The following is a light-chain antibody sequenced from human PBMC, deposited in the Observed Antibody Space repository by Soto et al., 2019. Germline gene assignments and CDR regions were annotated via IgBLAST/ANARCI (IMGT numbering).Light chain of an antibody. CDR2: DAS. V-gene: IGKV3-11*01. CDR3: QQRSNWPVT. J-gene: IGKJ1*01. CDR1: QSVSSY. Sequence: EIVLTQSPGTLSLSPGGRATLSCRTSQSVSSYLAWYQQKPGQAPRLLIYDASTRATGISARFSGSGSGTDFTLTISSLEPEDFAMYYCQQRSNWPVTFGQGTKVEVK.